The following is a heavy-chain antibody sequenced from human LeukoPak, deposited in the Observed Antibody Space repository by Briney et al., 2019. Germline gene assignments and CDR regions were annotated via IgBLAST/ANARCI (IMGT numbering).Heavy chain of an antibody. J-gene: IGHJ6*02. CDR1: GTSIRSYH. Sequence: SETLPLTCAVSGTSIRSYHGTWVRQSPGQGLEWIGYTSYSWQTQYNPSLKSRVSISVDTSRNQFSLKVNSVTAADTAVYYCAIYYGWGSYDAMDVWGQGTTVTVSS. D-gene: IGHD3-10*01. CDR3: AIYYGWGSYDAMDV. V-gene: IGHV4-59*01. CDR2: TSYSWQT.